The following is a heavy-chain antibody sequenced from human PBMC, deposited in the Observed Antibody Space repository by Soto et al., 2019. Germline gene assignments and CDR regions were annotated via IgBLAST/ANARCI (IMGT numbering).Heavy chain of an antibody. Sequence: AGGSLRLSCAASGFSFSSYTLNWFRQAPEKGLEWVSSISGASTDIYYTDLVKGRFTISRDNVKNSLFLQMNSLRAEDTAVYYCARESDPAKAFDIWGQGTMVTV. CDR3: ARESDPAKAFDI. CDR1: GFSFSSYT. V-gene: IGHV3-21*01. J-gene: IGHJ3*02. CDR2: ISGASTDI.